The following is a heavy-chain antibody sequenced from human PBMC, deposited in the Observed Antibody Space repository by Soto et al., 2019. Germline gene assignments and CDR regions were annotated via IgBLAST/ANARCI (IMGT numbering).Heavy chain of an antibody. CDR2: ISSTSTNI. D-gene: IGHD3-16*01. V-gene: IGHV3-21*01. J-gene: IGHJ3*01. Sequence: WGCLRLSFAASGCSFSRYIMHWVRQAPGQGLEWIATISSTSTNIYYADSVKGRITISRDNPKNSLSLQMDSLRREDTAVYYCGGGIARPXLVTFDGSGQGXM. CDR3: GGGIARPXLVTFDG. CDR1: GCSFSRYI.